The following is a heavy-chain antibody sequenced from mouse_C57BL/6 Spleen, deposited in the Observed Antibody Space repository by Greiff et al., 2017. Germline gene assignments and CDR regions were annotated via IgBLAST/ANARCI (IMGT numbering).Heavy chain of an antibody. CDR3: TRDTHYYGSSDWYFDV. Sequence: EVNVVESGEGLVKPGGSLKLSCAASGFTFSSYAMSWVRQTPEKRLEWVAYISSGGDYIYYADTVKGRFTISRDNARNTLYLQMSSLKSEDTAMYYCTRDTHYYGSSDWYFDVWGTGTTVTVSS. J-gene: IGHJ1*03. V-gene: IGHV5-9-1*02. D-gene: IGHD1-1*01. CDR2: ISSGGDYI. CDR1: GFTFSSYA.